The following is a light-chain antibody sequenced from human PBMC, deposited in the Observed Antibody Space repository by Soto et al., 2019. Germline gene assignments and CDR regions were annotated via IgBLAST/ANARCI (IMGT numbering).Light chain of an antibody. Sequence: QSALTQPASVSGSPGQSITISCTGTSSDVGGYNYVSWYQQHPGKAPKLMIYEVSNRPSGVSNRFSGSKSGNTASLPISGLQAEDEADYYCSSYTSSSTGVFGTGTKLTVL. CDR2: EVS. V-gene: IGLV2-14*01. CDR3: SSYTSSSTGV. CDR1: SSDVGGYNY. J-gene: IGLJ1*01.